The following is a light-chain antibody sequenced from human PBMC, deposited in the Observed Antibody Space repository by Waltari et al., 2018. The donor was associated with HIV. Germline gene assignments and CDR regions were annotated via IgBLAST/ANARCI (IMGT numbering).Light chain of an antibody. CDR3: QQYYNWPPSWT. V-gene: IGKV3-15*01. CDR1: QSVTTN. CDR2: GAS. Sequence: EIVMTQSPATLSVSPGERATLSCRASQSVTTNLAWYQQKPCQAPRVLIYGASTRASGIPARFSGSGSGTEFILTISSLQPEDFAVYYCQQYYNWPPSWTFDQGTKVEIK. J-gene: IGKJ1*01.